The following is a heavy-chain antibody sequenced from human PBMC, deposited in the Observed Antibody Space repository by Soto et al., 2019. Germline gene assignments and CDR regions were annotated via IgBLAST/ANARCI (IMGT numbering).Heavy chain of an antibody. CDR1: GGSFSGYY. Sequence: SETLSLTCAVYGGSFSGYYWSWIRQPPGKGLEWIGEINHSGSTNYNPSLKSRVTISVDTSKNQFSLKLSSVTAADTAVYYCARGVVATITADYWGQGTLVTVSS. CDR3: ARGVVATITADY. J-gene: IGHJ4*02. D-gene: IGHD5-12*01. V-gene: IGHV4-34*09. CDR2: INHSGST.